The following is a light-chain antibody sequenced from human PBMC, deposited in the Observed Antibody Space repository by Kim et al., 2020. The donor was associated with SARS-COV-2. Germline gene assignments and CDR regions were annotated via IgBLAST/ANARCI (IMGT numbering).Light chain of an antibody. CDR1: LTVTGS. CDR3: QQYNSASYT. Sequence: IQLTQSPSTLSASVGDRVTITCRASLTVTGSLAWYQQKPGKAPNLLIYQTSTLESGVPSRFSGSGSGTEFTLTISSLQPDDSATYHCQQYNSASYTFGQGTKVDIK. J-gene: IGKJ2*01. CDR2: QTS. V-gene: IGKV1-5*03.